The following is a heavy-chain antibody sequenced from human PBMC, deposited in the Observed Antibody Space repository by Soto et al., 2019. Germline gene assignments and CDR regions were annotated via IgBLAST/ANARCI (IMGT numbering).Heavy chain of an antibody. CDR2: IYYSGST. CDR3: ARGSNEVDVWGSYRYPGFDY. V-gene: IGHV4-59*01. Sequence: LSETLSLTCTVPGGSISSYYWSWIRQPPGKGLEWIGYIYYSGSTNYNPSLKSRVTISVDTSKNQFSLKLSSVTAADTAVYYCARGSNEVDVWGSYRYPGFDYWGQGTLVTVSS. J-gene: IGHJ4*02. D-gene: IGHD3-16*02. CDR1: GGSISSYY.